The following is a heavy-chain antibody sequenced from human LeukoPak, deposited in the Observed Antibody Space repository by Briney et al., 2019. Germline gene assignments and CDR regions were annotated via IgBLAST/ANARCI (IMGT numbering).Heavy chain of an antibody. CDR2: IRYDGSNK. D-gene: IGHD1-26*01. V-gene: IGHV3-30*02. CDR1: GFTFSSYG. CDR3: AKNGVGGTWGNYFDY. J-gene: IGHJ4*02. Sequence: GGSLRLSCAASGFTFSSYGMHWVRQAPGKGLEWVAFIRYDGSNKYYADSVKGRFTISRDNSKNTLYLQMNSLRAEDTAVYYCAKNGVGGTWGNYFDYWGQGTLVTVSS.